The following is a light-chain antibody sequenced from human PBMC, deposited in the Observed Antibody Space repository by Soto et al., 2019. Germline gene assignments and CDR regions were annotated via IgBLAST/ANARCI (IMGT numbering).Light chain of an antibody. CDR1: QSLLHSNGYNY. Sequence: DIVVTQSPLSLPVTPGEPASISCRSSQSLLHSNGYNYLDWYLQKPGQSPQLLIYLGSNRASGVPDRVSGSGSGTDFTLKISRVEAEDVALYYCMQALKAHLRFGQGTKVDI. J-gene: IGKJ1*01. CDR3: MQALKAHLR. V-gene: IGKV2-28*01. CDR2: LGS.